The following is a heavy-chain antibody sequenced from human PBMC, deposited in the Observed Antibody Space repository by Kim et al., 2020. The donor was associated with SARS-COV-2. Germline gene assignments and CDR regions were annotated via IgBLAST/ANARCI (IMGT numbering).Heavy chain of an antibody. Sequence: ASVKASCTASGYTFTDYGFTWVRQAPGQGLEWMGWIDTDNDNTKYAQNLQGRVTLTSDTSTRTAYMELMSLRSDDTAMYYCARGHYGKIVGEYWGQGTLVIVST. CDR2: IDTDNDNT. CDR3: ARGHYGKIVGEY. V-gene: IGHV1-18*01. D-gene: IGHD1-26*01. J-gene: IGHJ4*02. CDR1: GYTFTDYG.